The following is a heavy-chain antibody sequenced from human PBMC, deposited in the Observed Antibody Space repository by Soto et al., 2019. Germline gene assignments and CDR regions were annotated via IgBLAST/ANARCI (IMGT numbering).Heavy chain of an antibody. D-gene: IGHD2-2*01. J-gene: IGHJ6*02. CDR3: AKVIVLVPAASYGMDV. CDR1: GGSVSDYY. V-gene: IGHV4-59*02. Sequence: SETLSLTCTGSGGSVSDYYWGWIRQPPGRGLEWIGYIYHNGNSNYNPSLKSRVTLSIDTSKNQFSLKMRSVTAADTAIYYCAKVIVLVPAASYGMDVWGLGTTVTVSS. CDR2: IYHNGNS.